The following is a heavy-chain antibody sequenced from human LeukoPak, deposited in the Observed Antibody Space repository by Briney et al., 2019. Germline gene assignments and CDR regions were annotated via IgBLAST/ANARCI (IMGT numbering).Heavy chain of an antibody. V-gene: IGHV1-46*01. J-gene: IGHJ4*02. CDR2: INPSGGST. Sequence: ASVKVSCKASGYTFTGYYMHWVRQAPGQGLEWMGIINPSGGSTSYAQKFQGRVTMTRDMSTSTVYMELSRLKSDDTAVYYCARTNGGYEYNWGQGTRVIVSS. CDR1: GYTFTGYY. CDR3: ARTNGGYEYN. D-gene: IGHD5-12*01.